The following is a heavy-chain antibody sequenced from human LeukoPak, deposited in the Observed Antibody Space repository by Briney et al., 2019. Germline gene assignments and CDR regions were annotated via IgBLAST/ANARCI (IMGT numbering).Heavy chain of an antibody. D-gene: IGHD2-21*01. V-gene: IGHV1-69*05. CDR2: IIPIFGTA. CDR3: ARAYCGGDCYWEYFQH. J-gene: IGHJ1*01. Sequence: GASVKVSCKASGYTFTSYGISWVRQAPGQGLEWMGGIIPIFGTANYAQKFQGRVTITTDESTSTAYMELSSLRSEDTAVYYCARAYCGGDCYWEYFQHWGQGTLVTVSS. CDR1: GYTFTSYG.